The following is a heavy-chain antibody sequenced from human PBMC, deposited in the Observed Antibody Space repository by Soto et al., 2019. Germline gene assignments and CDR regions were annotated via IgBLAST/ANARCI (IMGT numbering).Heavy chain of an antibody. J-gene: IGHJ4*02. V-gene: IGHV3-23*01. CDR2: ISGSGDST. CDR3: ARRGSGSYYDY. D-gene: IGHD1-26*01. Sequence: EVQLLESGGGLVQPGGSLRLSCAASGFTFSSYAMRWVRQAPGKGLEWVSAISGSGDSTYYADSVKGRFTVSRDNSKNPLYLQLTSLRAEDTAVYYCARRGSGSYYDYWGQGTLVTVSS. CDR1: GFTFSSYA.